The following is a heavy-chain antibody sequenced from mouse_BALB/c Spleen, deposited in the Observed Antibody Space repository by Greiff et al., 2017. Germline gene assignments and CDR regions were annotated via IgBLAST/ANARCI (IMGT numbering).Heavy chain of an antibody. V-gene: IGHV1-4*01. CDR2: INPSSGYT. D-gene: IGHD2-4*01. CDR1: GYTFTSYT. Sequence: VQLQQSGAELARPGASVKMSCKASGYTFTSYTMHWVKQRPGQGLEWIGYINPSSGYTNYNQKFKDKATLTADRSSSTAYMQLSSLTSEDSAVYYCARFGGYDYAWFAYWGQGTLVTVSA. CDR3: ARFGGYDYAWFAY. J-gene: IGHJ3*01.